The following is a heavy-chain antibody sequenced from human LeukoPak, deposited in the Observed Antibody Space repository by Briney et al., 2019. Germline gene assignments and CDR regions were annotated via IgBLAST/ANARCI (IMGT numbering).Heavy chain of an antibody. CDR1: GDSVSNTGAG. CDR3: ARGGSYSFDP. Sequence: SQTLSLTCAISGDSVSNTGAGWHWIRQFPSRGLEWLGRTYYRSKWYNSSAVSVKGRITINPDTSKNQFSLQLNSVSPEDTAVYYCARGGSYSFDPWGQGTLVTVSS. CDR2: TYYRSKWYN. D-gene: IGHD1-26*01. V-gene: IGHV6-1*01. J-gene: IGHJ5*02.